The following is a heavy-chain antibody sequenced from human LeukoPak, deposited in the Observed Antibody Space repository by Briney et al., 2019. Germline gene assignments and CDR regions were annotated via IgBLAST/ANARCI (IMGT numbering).Heavy chain of an antibody. D-gene: IGHD6-19*01. CDR3: ARVQFQWFDP. Sequence: GGSLRLSCAASGFTFSSYAMSWVRQAPGKGLEWVSSISSSSTYINYADSVKGRFTISRDNAKNSLYLQMNNLRVEDTAVYYCARVQFQWFDPWGQGTLVTVSS. V-gene: IGHV3-21*01. J-gene: IGHJ5*02. CDR1: GFTFSSYA. CDR2: ISSSSTYI.